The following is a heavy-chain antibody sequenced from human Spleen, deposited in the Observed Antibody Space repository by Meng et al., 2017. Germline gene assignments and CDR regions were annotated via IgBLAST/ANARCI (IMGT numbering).Heavy chain of an antibody. CDR3: ARDRGYYYDSSGYPVEDDAFDI. J-gene: IGHJ3*02. CDR1: GFTFSSYS. CDR2: ISSSSSYI. V-gene: IGHV3-21*01. Sequence: GESLKISCAASGFTFSSYSMNWVRQAPGKGLEWVSSISSSSSYIYYADSVKGRFTISRDNAKNSLYLQMNSLRAEDTAVYYCARDRGYYYDSSGYPVEDDAFDIWGQGTMVTVSS. D-gene: IGHD3-22*01.